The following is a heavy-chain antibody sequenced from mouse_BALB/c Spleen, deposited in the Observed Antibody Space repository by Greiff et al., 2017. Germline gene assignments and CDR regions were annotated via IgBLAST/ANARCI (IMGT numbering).Heavy chain of an antibody. V-gene: IGHV5-6-5*01. CDR1: GFTFSSYA. J-gene: IGHJ1*01. CDR3: ARNGLWYFDV. CDR2: ISSGGST. Sequence: EVKLQESGGGLVKPGGSLKLSCAASGFTFSSYAMSWVRQTPEKRLEWVASISSGGSTYYPDSVKGRFTISRDNARNILYLQMSSLRSEDTAMYYCARNGLWYFDVWGAGTTVTVSS.